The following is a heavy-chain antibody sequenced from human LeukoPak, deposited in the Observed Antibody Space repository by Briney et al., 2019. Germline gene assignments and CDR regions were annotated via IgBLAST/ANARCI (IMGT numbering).Heavy chain of an antibody. CDR2: ISYDGSNK. Sequence: GGSLRLSCAASGFTFSSYWMSWVRQAPGKGLEWVALISYDGSNKNYADSVKGRFTISRDNSKNTLYLQMNSLRAEDTAVYYCAELGITMIGGVWGKGTTVTISS. CDR1: GFTFSSYW. D-gene: IGHD3-10*02. CDR3: AELGITMIGGV. V-gene: IGHV3-30*18. J-gene: IGHJ6*04.